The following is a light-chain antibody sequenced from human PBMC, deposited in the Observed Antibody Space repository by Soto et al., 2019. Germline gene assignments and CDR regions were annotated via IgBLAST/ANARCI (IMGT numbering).Light chain of an antibody. V-gene: IGKV3-15*01. J-gene: IGKJ1*01. CDR1: QSVSSN. Sequence: EIVMTQSPATLSVSPGERATLSCRAGQSVSSNLAWYQQKPGQAPRLLIYGASTRATGIPARFSGSGSGTDFTLTISRLEPEDFAVYYCLHRSDWRTFGRGSKADI. CDR2: GAS. CDR3: LHRSDWRT.